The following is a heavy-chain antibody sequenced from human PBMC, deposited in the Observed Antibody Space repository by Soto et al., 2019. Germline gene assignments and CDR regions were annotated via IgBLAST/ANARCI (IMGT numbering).Heavy chain of an antibody. J-gene: IGHJ6*02. CDR3: ARGGSSPAFCYYCGMDV. CDR1: GFTFSNYA. CDR2: ITGSGDYT. D-gene: IGHD6-13*01. V-gene: IGHV3-23*01. Sequence: EVQLLESGGGLAQPGASLRLSCAASGFTFSNYAMSWVRQAPGKGLEWVSSITGSGDYTYYADSVKGRFTISRDNSKNTLYLQMNSLRAGDTAVYYCARGGSSPAFCYYCGMDVWGQGTTVTVSS.